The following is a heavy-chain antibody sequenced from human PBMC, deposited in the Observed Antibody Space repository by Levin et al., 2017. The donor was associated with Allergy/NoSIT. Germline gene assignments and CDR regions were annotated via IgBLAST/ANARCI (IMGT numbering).Heavy chain of an antibody. J-gene: IGHJ4*02. D-gene: IGHD6-19*01. CDR3: AKGGWYEGLSFDY. Sequence: GGSLRLSCAASGFTFSSYGMHWVRQAPGKGLEWVAVISYDGSNKYYADSVKGRFTISRDNSKNTLYLQMNSLRAEDTAVYYCAKGGWYEGLSFDYWGQGTLVTVSS. CDR2: ISYDGSNK. CDR1: GFTFSSYG. V-gene: IGHV3-30*18.